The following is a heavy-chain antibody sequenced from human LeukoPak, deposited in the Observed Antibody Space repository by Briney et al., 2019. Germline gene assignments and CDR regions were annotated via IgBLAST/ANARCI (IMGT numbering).Heavy chain of an antibody. CDR1: GFTFSDYY. V-gene: IGHV3-11*01. D-gene: IGHD3-22*01. Sequence: GGSLRLSCAASGFTFSDYYMSWIRQAPGKGLEWVSYISSSGSTIYYADSVKGRFTISRDNAKNSLHLQMNSLRAEDTAVYYCARDKVRDYDSSGYYGPYYYYGMDVWGQGTTVTVSS. CDR2: ISSSGSTI. CDR3: ARDKVRDYDSSGYYGPYYYYGMDV. J-gene: IGHJ6*02.